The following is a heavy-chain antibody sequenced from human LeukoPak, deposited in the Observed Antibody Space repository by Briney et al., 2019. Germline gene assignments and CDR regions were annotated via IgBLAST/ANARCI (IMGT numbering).Heavy chain of an antibody. CDR1: GYTFTSYG. J-gene: IGHJ4*02. CDR3: ARNSGRDSKDY. V-gene: IGHV1-18*01. D-gene: IGHD1-26*01. Sequence: ASVKVSCKASGYTFTSYGISWVRQAPGQGLEWMGWINADNGNTRYSQKFQGRVTFTSDTSASTAYMELSSLRFEDAAVYYCARNSGRDSKDYWGQGTLVTVSS. CDR2: INADNGNT.